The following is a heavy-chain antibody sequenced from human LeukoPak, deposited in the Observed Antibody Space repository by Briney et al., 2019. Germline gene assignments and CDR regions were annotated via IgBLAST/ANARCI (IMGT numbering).Heavy chain of an antibody. CDR3: ARFNVLLWFGELYGMDV. CDR1: GYTFTSYG. J-gene: IGHJ6*02. D-gene: IGHD3-10*01. V-gene: IGHV1-18*01. CDR2: ISAYNGNT. Sequence: GASVKVSCKASGYTFTSYGISWVRQAPGQGLEWMGWISAYNGNTSYAQKLQGRVAMTTDTSTSTAYMELRSLRSDDTAVYYCARFNVLLWFGELYGMDVWGQGTTVTVSS.